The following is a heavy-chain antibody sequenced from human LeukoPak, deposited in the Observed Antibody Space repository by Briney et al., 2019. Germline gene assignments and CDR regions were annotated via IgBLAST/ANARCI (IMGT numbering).Heavy chain of an antibody. CDR2: ITYRRSA. Sequence: SETLSLTCAVYGGSLDIYYWMFVRQPPGKGLQWIGEITYRRSADYNPSLKSRASITIDASQGQISLKLTSVTAADTAVYYCAGYGGDWNFDFDSWGQGTLVSVSP. D-gene: IGHD2-21*01. V-gene: IGHV4-34*01. CDR1: GGSLDIYY. CDR3: AGYGGDWNFDFDS. J-gene: IGHJ4*02.